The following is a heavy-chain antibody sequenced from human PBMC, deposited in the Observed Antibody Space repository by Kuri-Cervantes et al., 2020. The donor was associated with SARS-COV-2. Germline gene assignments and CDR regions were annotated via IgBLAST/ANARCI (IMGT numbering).Heavy chain of an antibody. V-gene: IGHV3-74*01. D-gene: IGHD6-13*01. Sequence: ETLSLTCAASGFTFGRYWMHWVRQAPGKGLVWVSRINSDGSTTNYADSVKGRFTISRDNAKNTVFLQMSSLRVDDTAVYYCVRVGGYASSWYDYWGQGTLVTVSS. CDR3: VRVGGYASSWYDY. CDR2: INSDGSTT. CDR1: GFTFGRYW. J-gene: IGHJ4*02.